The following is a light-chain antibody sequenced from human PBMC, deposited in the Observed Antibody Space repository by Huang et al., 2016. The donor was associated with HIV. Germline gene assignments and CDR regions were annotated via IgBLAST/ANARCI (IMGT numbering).Light chain of an antibody. CDR2: GPS. J-gene: IGKJ1*01. CDR3: QQYNIWPPA. V-gene: IGKV3-15*01. Sequence: EIVMTQSPATLSVSPGERATLSCRASQFFSSNFAWYQQKPGQAPRSLIHGPSTRATSIPARFSGSGSGTDFTLTITSLQSEDFGVDYCQQYNIWPPAFGQGTKVEIK. CDR1: QFFSSN.